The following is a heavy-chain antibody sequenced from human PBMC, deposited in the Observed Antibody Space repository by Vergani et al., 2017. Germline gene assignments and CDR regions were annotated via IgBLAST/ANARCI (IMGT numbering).Heavy chain of an antibody. D-gene: IGHD1-26*01. Sequence: QVQLVQSGAEVKKPGASVKVSCKASGYIFTDYAMHWVRQAPGQRLEWMGWSNADNGNTKYSQEFQDRVTITRDTSASTAYMELSSLRSEDMAVYYCARGSTNWDYFDSWGQGPLVTVSS. CDR3: ARGSTNWDYFDS. J-gene: IGHJ4*02. CDR1: GYIFTDYA. V-gene: IGHV1-3*02. CDR2: SNADNGNT.